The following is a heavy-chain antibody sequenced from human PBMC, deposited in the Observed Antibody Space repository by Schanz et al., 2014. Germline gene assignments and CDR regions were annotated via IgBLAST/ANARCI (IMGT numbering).Heavy chain of an antibody. CDR3: TRVTISPGGHGLDV. J-gene: IGHJ6*02. Sequence: EVQLVESGGGLVKPGGSLRLSCATSGFTLNNAWMNWVRQAPGKGLQWVARIKSKTDGGTRDYAAPVKGRFTISTDDSKNTVYLQMNSLQTEDTALYYCTRVTISPGGHGLDVGGQGTTVTVSS. V-gene: IGHV3-15*01. CDR2: IKSKTDGGTR. CDR1: GFTLNNAW. D-gene: IGHD3-16*01.